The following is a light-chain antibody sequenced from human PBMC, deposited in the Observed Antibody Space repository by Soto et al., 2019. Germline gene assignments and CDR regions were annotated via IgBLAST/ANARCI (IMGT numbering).Light chain of an antibody. CDR3: AAWDDSLNGWV. CDR1: SSNIGAGYD. V-gene: IGLV1-44*01. J-gene: IGLJ3*02. Sequence: QSVLTQPPSVSGAPGQRVTISCTGSSSNIGAGYDVHWYQQFPGTAPKVLIYSNNQRPSGVPDRFSGSKSGTSASLAISGLQSEDEADYYCAAWDDSLNGWVFGGGTKLTVL. CDR2: SNN.